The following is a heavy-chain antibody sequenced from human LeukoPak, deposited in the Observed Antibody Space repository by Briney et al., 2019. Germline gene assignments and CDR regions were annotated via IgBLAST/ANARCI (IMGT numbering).Heavy chain of an antibody. CDR1: GLTFSSYG. D-gene: IGHD3-9*01. V-gene: IGHV3-30*18. Sequence: GGSLRLSCAASGLTFSSYGMHWVRQAPGKGLEWVAVISYDGSNKYYADSVKGRFTISRDNSKNTLYLQMNSLRAEDTAVYYCAKSEYDDILTGLFDYWGQGTLVTVSS. J-gene: IGHJ4*02. CDR2: ISYDGSNK. CDR3: AKSEYDDILTGLFDY.